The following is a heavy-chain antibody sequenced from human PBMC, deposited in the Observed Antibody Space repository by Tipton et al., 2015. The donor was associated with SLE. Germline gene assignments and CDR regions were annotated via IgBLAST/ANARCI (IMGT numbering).Heavy chain of an antibody. J-gene: IGHJ4*02. CDR2: IRYDGSNK. CDR1: GFTFSSYG. CDR3: AKDDYYDSTFDY. V-gene: IGHV3-30*02. Sequence: GSLRLSCAASGFTFSSYGMHWVRQAPGKGLEWVAFIRYDGSNKYYADSVKGRFTISRDNSKNTLYLQMNSLRAEDTAVYYCAKDDYYDSTFDYWGQGTLVTVSS. D-gene: IGHD3-22*01.